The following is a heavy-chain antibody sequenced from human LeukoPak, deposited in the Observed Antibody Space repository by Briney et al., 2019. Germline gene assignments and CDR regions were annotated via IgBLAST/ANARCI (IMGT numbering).Heavy chain of an antibody. V-gene: IGHV4-59*08. CDR3: ARQGGYIAPLAL. CDR2: ITYSGNT. D-gene: IGHD3-10*01. CDR1: GGSISSYY. Sequence: PSETLSFTCTVSGGSISSYYWSWIRQPPGKGLEWIGYITYSGNTNYNPSLKSRVAISVDTSKNQFSLKLSSVTAADTAVYYCARQGGYIAPLALWGQGTLVTVSA. J-gene: IGHJ4*02.